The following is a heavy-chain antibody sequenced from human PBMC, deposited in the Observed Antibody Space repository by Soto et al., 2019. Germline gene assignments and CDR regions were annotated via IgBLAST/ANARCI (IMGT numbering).Heavy chain of an antibody. V-gene: IGHV4-4*02. D-gene: IGHD3-9*01. Sequence: SETLSLTCAVSGGSISSSNWWSWVRQPPGKGLEWIGEIYHSGSTNYNPSLKSRVTISVDKSKNQFSLKLSSVTAADTAVYYCARDDILTGYYEDYYYGMDVWGQGTTVTVSS. CDR2: IYHSGST. CDR3: ARDDILTGYYEDYYYGMDV. J-gene: IGHJ6*02. CDR1: GGSISSSNW.